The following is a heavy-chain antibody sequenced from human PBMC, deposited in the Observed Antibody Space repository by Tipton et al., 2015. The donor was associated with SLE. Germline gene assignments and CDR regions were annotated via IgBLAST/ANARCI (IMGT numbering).Heavy chain of an antibody. Sequence: SLRLSCEVSGFTVSGHYMSWVRQAPGKGLEWVSIIHRSGNTYYGDSVKGRFIISRDTSKNTVYLQMNSLRTEDTAVYYCARLSGGDYHYYMGVWGKGTTVTVSS. CDR3: ARLSGGDYHYYMGV. J-gene: IGHJ6*03. CDR1: GFTVSGHY. D-gene: IGHD7-27*01. V-gene: IGHV3-66*02. CDR2: IHRSGNT.